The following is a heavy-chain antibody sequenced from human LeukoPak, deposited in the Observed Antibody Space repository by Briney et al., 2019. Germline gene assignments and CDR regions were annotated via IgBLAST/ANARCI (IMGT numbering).Heavy chain of an antibody. CDR2: LYSDGST. V-gene: IGHV3-53*01. J-gene: IGHJ4*02. Sequence: PGGSLTLSCAASGFTVRSNYMSWVRQAPGKGLEWVSVLYSDGSTYYADSVKGRFTISRDNSKNTLYLQMNSLRAEDTAVYYCARLVGATYFDYWGQGTLVTVSS. D-gene: IGHD1-26*01. CDR3: ARLVGATYFDY. CDR1: GFTVRSNY.